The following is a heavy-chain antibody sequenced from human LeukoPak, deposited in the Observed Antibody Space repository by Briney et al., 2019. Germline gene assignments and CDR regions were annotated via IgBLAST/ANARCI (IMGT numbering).Heavy chain of an antibody. J-gene: IGHJ4*02. Sequence: ASVKVSCKTSGYTFTDHYIHWVRQAPGQGLEWMGWMNPNSGNTGYAQKFQGRVTMTRNTSISTAYMELSSLRSEDTAVYYCARVGAGGVIRYWGQGTLVTVSS. CDR1: GYTFTDHY. CDR2: MNPNSGNT. D-gene: IGHD3-16*02. V-gene: IGHV1-8*02. CDR3: ARVGAGGVIRY.